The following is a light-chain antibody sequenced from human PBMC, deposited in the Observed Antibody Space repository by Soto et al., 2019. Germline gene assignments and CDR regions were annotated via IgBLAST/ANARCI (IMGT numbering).Light chain of an antibody. CDR1: SSDVGAYDY. V-gene: IGLV2-8*01. Sequence: QSALTQPPSASGSPGQSVTISCTGTSSDVGAYDYVSWYQQHPGIAPKLMIYEINKRPSGVPDRFSGSKSGNTASLTVSGLQAEDEADYYCSSFAGSNNFPYVFGTGTQLTVL. CDR2: EIN. CDR3: SSFAGSNNFPYV. J-gene: IGLJ1*01.